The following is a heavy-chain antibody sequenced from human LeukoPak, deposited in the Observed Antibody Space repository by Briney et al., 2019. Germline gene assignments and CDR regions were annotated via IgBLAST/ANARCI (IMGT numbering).Heavy chain of an antibody. Sequence: SGGSLRLSCAASGFTFSSYWMSWVRQAPGKGLEWVANIKQDGSEKYYVDSVKGRFTISRDNAKNSLYLQMNSLRAEDTAVYYCARRPGYHYYYYMDVWGKGTTVTVSS. V-gene: IGHV3-7*01. CDR3: ARRPGYHYYYYMDV. CDR1: GFTFSSYW. J-gene: IGHJ6*03. D-gene: IGHD5-12*01. CDR2: IKQDGSEK.